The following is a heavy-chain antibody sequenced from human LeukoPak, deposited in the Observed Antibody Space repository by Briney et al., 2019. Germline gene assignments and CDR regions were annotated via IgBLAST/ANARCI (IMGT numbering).Heavy chain of an antibody. D-gene: IGHD3-10*01. Sequence: SETLSLTCTVSGGSISSFYWSWIRQPPGKGLEWIGYMHYGGSPNYNPSLKSRVITSLDTSKKQFSLKLNSVTAADTAVYYCARDFMVRGDQVNYYYYYRDVWGTGATITVSS. CDR1: GGSISSFY. CDR3: ARDFMVRGDQVNYYYYYRDV. J-gene: IGHJ6*03. CDR2: MHYGGSP. V-gene: IGHV4-59*13.